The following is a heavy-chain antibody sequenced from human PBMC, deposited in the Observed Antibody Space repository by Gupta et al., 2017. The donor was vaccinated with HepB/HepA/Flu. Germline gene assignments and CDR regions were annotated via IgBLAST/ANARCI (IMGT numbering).Heavy chain of an antibody. D-gene: IGHD2/OR15-2a*01. Sequence: VQLVESGGGVVQPGRSLRLSCAASGFTFSSYGMHWVRRAPGKGLEWVAVIWYDGSNKYYADPVKGRFTISRDNSKNTLYLQMNSLRAEDTAVYYCARADGQYFPGFVLDYWGQGTLVTVSS. V-gene: IGHV3-33*01. CDR3: ARADGQYFPGFVLDY. J-gene: IGHJ4*02. CDR2: IWYDGSNK. CDR1: GFTFSSYG.